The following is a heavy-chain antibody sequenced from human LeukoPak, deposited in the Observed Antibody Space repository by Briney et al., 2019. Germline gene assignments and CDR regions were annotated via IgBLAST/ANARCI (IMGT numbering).Heavy chain of an antibody. CDR1: GYTFTSYG. J-gene: IGHJ4*02. D-gene: IGHD6-19*01. CDR2: ISDYNGNT. Sequence: ASVKVSCKASGYTFTSYGISWVRQAPGQGLEWMGWISDYNGNTNYAQKLQGRVTMTTDTSTSTAYMEVRSLRSDDTAVYYCARDYGVAVAGMAFDYWGQGTLVTVSS. CDR3: ARDYGVAVAGMAFDY. V-gene: IGHV1-18*01.